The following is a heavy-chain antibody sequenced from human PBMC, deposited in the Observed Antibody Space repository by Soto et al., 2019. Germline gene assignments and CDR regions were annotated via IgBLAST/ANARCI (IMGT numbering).Heavy chain of an antibody. J-gene: IGHJ4*02. CDR1: GITFSSYA. CDR2: ISGSGGST. Sequence: EVQLLESGGGLVRPGGSLRLSCAASGITFSSYAMSWVRQAPGKGLEWVSVISGSGGSTYYADSVKGRFTISRDNSQNTVYLQMNSLRAEDTAVYYCAKGTRAAAGTTVTDYWGQGTLVTVSS. CDR3: AKGTRAAAGTTVTDY. V-gene: IGHV3-23*01. D-gene: IGHD6-13*01.